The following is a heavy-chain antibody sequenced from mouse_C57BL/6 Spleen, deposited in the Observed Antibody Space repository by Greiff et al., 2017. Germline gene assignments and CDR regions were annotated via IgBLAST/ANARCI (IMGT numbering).Heavy chain of an antibody. V-gene: IGHV1-78*01. J-gene: IGHJ1*03. CDR2: IYPSDGST. CDR1: GYTFTDHS. CDR3: ASRASVGLYFDV. Sequence: QVQLQQPDAELVKPGASVKISCKVSGYTFTDHSIPWMKQRPEQGLEWIGYIYPSDGSTKYNEKFKGKATLTADKSSSTAYMQLNSLTSEDSAVYFCASRASVGLYFDVWGKGTTVTVSS. D-gene: IGHD1-1*01.